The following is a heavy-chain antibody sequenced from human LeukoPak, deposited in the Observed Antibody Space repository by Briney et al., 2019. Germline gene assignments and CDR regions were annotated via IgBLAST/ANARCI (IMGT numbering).Heavy chain of an antibody. J-gene: IGHJ4*02. CDR3: ARQNYYGSGKYYPSKVPNFDY. CDR2: IYYSGST. CDR1: DGSISSSNYY. D-gene: IGHD3-10*01. V-gene: IGHV4-39*07. Sequence: PSETLSLTCTVSDGSISSSNYYWGWIRQPPGKGLEWIGNIYYSGSTYYNPSLKSRVTISVDTSKNQFSLTLTSVTAADTAVYYCARQNYYGSGKYYPSKVPNFDYWGQGTLVTVSS.